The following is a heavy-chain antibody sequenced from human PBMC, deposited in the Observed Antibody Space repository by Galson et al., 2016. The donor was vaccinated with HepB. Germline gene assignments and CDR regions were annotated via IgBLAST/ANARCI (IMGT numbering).Heavy chain of an antibody. V-gene: IGHV3-21*01. J-gene: IGHJ4*02. D-gene: IGHD6-13*01. CDR2: IRSSSSEM. CDR1: GFTFSSYS. CDR3: ARSKAEYTSSWYPNDY. Sequence: SLRLSCAASGFTFSSYSMDWVRQAPGKGLEWVASIRSSSSEMFYADSVKGRFTISRDNAKNSLILQMNSLRAEDTALYYCARSKAEYTSSWYPNDYWGQGTLVTVSS.